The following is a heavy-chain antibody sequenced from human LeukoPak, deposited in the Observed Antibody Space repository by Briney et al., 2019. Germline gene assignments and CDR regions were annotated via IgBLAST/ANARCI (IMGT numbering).Heavy chain of an antibody. Sequence: GNVTFSCAASSFTLCDYYMMRLGQAPGQELMGVSNINNSGSNISYEDSVRGRFTIYRDNANNSLYLQMSSLRAEDTAVYYCVREKAAWAYWGQGTLVTVSS. CDR2: INNSGSNI. CDR3: VREKAAWAY. J-gene: IGHJ4*02. D-gene: IGHD6-25*01. CDR1: SFTLCDYY. V-gene: IGHV3-11*01.